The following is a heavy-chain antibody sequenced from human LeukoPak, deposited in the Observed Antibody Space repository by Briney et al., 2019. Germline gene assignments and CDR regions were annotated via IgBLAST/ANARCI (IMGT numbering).Heavy chain of an antibody. J-gene: IGHJ4*02. CDR3: ARDSIAVAGIDY. Sequence: SETLSLTCTVSGGSISSGGYYWSWIRQHPGKGLEWIGYICYSGSTYYNPSLKSRVTISVDTSKNQFSLKLSSVTAADTAVYYCARDSIAVAGIDYWGQGTLVTVSS. D-gene: IGHD6-19*01. CDR2: ICYSGST. V-gene: IGHV4-31*03. CDR1: GGSISSGGYY.